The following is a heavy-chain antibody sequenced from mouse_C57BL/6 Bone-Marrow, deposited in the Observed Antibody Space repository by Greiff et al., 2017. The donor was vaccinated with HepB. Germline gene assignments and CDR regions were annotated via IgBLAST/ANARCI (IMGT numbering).Heavy chain of an antibody. D-gene: IGHD1-1*01. Sequence: VMLVESGPGLVAPSQRLSITCTVSGFSLTSYGVDWVRQSPGKGLEWLGVIWGVGSTNYNSALKSRLSISKDNSKSQVFLKMNSLQTDDTAMYYCASFYYYGSYAMDYWGQGTSVTVSS. J-gene: IGHJ4*01. V-gene: IGHV2-6*01. CDR2: IWGVGST. CDR1: GFSLTSYG. CDR3: ASFYYYGSYAMDY.